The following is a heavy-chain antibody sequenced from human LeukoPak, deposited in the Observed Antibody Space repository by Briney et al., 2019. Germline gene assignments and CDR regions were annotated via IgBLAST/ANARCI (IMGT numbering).Heavy chain of an antibody. CDR1: SGSISSYY. CDR3: ARALSSGWPNTFDY. V-gene: IGHV4-59*01. J-gene: IGHJ4*02. Sequence: SETLSLTCTVSSGSISSYYWSWLRQPPGKGLEWIGYIYYSGSTNYNPSLTSRVTISVDTSKNQFSLKLSSVTAADTAVYYCARALSSGWPNTFDYWGQGTLVTVS. CDR2: IYYSGST. D-gene: IGHD6-19*01.